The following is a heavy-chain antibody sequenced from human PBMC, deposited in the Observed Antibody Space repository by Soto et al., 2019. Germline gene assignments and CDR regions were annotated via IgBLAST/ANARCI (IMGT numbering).Heavy chain of an antibody. V-gene: IGHV3-23*01. J-gene: IGHJ4*02. CDR2: VSIGGST. CDR1: GFSFSSYA. Sequence: SLRLSCAASGFSFSSYAMGWVRQGPGKGLEWVAVVSIGGSTHYADSVRGRFTISRDNSKNTLSLQMNSLTAEDTAVYFCAKRRGAGGHFDCWGQGALVTVSS. D-gene: IGHD2-15*01. CDR3: AKRRGAGGHFDC.